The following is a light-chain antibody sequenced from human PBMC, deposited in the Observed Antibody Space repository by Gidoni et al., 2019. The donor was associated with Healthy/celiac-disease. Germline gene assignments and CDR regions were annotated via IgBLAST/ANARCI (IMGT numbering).Light chain of an antibody. Sequence: DIQMTPSPSSLSASVGDRVTITCRASQSISSYLNWYQQKPGKAPKLLIYAASSLQSGVPSRFSGSGSGTDFTLTISSLQPEDFATYYCQQSYSTPPRTFGPGTKVDIK. CDR1: QSISSY. CDR3: QQSYSTPPRT. J-gene: IGKJ3*01. CDR2: AAS. V-gene: IGKV1-39*01.